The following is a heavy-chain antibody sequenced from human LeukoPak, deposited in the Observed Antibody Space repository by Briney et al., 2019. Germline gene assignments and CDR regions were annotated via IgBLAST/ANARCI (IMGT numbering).Heavy chain of an antibody. CDR1: GNSISSGDNY. CDR3: ARGRDGYNLRCFDY. Sequence: SSETLSLTCTVSGNSISSGDNYWSWIRQPAGKGLGWIGRIYTSGNTNYNPSLKSRLTISIDTSNNQFSLKLSSVTAADTAVYYCARGRDGYNLRCFDYWGQGTLVTVSS. CDR2: IYTSGNT. J-gene: IGHJ4*02. D-gene: IGHD5-24*01. V-gene: IGHV4-61*02.